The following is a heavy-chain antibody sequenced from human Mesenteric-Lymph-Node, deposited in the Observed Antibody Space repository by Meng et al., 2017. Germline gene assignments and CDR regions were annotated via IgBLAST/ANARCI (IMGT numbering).Heavy chain of an antibody. CDR3: ARVAAGTLDP. D-gene: IGHD6-13*01. CDR1: GGSFSGYY. Sequence: QGQLQQWGAGLLKPSETLSLTCAVYGGSFSGYYWSWIRQPPGKGLEWIGEINHSGSTNYNPSLKSRVTISVDTSKNQFSLKLSSVTAADTAVYYCARVAAGTLDPWGQGTLVTVSS. V-gene: IGHV4-34*01. CDR2: INHSGST. J-gene: IGHJ5*02.